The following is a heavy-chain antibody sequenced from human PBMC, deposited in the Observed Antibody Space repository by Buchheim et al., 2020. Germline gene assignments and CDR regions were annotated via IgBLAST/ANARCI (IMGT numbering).Heavy chain of an antibody. CDR2: VSVVSGSGPST. V-gene: IGHV3-23*01. D-gene: IGHD3-22*01. J-gene: IGHJ2*01. Sequence: EVQLLESGGGLLQPGGSLRLSCAASGFTFSNYSMSWVRQAPGKGLEWVSGVSVVSGSGPSTYYAESVKGRFTISRDDSKNTLYLQMNSLRAEDTAIFYCAKVSRGYYYDTSGYSAGYFDLWGRGTL. CDR1: GFTFSNYS. CDR3: AKVSRGYYYDTSGYSAGYFDL.